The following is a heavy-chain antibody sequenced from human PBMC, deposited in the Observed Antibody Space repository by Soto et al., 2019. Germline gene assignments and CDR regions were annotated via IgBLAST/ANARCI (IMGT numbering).Heavy chain of an antibody. V-gene: IGHV3-48*02. Sequence: EVQLVESGGGLVQPGGSLRLSCAASGFTFSSYSMNWVRQAPGKGLEWVSYISSSSSTIYYADSVKGRFTISRDNAKNSLYLQMNSLRDEDTAVYYCARDHEATVTTSPLYLHYYYYGMDVWGQGTTVTVSS. CDR2: ISSSSSTI. D-gene: IGHD4-4*01. CDR1: GFTFSSYS. CDR3: ARDHEATVTTSPLYLHYYYYGMDV. J-gene: IGHJ6*02.